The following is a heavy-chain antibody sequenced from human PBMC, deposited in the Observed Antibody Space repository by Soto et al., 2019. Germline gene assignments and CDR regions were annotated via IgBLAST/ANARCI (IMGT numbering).Heavy chain of an antibody. CDR3: ARVDSGTYFAFDY. CDR2: ISSNSEGI. Sequence: EVQLVESGGGLVQPGGSLRLYCAASGFTFSAYSMNWVRQAPGKGLEWISYISSNSEGIFYADSVKGRFTISRDNGNNSLYLQMDNIRDGDTAIYYGARVDSGTYFAFDYWGQGTLLTVSS. V-gene: IGHV3-48*02. CDR1: GFTFSAYS. D-gene: IGHD1-26*01. J-gene: IGHJ4*02.